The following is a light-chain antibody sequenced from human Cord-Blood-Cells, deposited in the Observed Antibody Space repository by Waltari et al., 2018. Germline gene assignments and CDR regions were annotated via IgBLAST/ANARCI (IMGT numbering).Light chain of an antibody. CDR2: AAS. V-gene: IGKV1-39*01. Sequence: DIQMTQSPSSLSASVGDRVTITCRASQSSSSYLNWYQQKPGKAPKRLLYAASSLQSGVPSRFSGSGSGTDFTLTISRLQPEDFATYYCQQSYSTPPFTFGPGTKVDIK. CDR1: QSSSSY. CDR3: QQSYSTPPFT. J-gene: IGKJ3*01.